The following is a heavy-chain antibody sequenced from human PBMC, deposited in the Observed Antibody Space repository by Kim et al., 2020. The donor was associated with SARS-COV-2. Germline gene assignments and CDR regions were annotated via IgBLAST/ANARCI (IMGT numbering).Heavy chain of an antibody. Sequence: GESLKISCKGSRDSFTNYWIAWVHQMPGKGLEWMGIIYPSDSEVRYSPSFQGQVTISSDKSISTAYLQWSSLKASDTAMYYCARLGSAEDAFDIWGQGTM. CDR3: ARLGSAEDAFDI. V-gene: IGHV5-51*07. CDR1: RDSFTNYW. J-gene: IGHJ3*02. CDR2: IYPSDSEV.